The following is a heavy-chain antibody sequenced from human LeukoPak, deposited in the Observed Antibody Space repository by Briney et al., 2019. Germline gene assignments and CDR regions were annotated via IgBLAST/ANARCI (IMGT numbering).Heavy chain of an antibody. CDR3: ARQSIRSYGEDCQH. V-gene: IGHV4-39*01. Sequence: SETLSLTCSLSGGSISINRYYWRWLRQPPGKGLEWIGSIYYSGSTYYNPSLKSRVTISVDTSKNQFSLKLSSVTAADTAVYYSARQSIRSYGEDCQHCGQGTLVTVSS. D-gene: IGHD1-26*01. J-gene: IGHJ1*01. CDR1: GGSISINRYY. CDR2: IYYSGST.